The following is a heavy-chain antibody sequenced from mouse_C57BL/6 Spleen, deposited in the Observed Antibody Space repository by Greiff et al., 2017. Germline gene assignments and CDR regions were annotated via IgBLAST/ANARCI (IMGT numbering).Heavy chain of an antibody. V-gene: IGHV1-52*01. J-gene: IGHJ2*01. CDR1: GYTFTSYW. CDR2: IDPSDSET. Sequence: QVQLKQPGAELVRPGSSVKLSCKASGYTFTSYWMHWVKQRPIQGLEWIGNIDPSDSETHYNQKFKDKATLTVDKSSSTAYMQLSSLTSEDSAVYYCARFNYDGYYGYFDYWGQGTTLTVSS. CDR3: ARFNYDGYYGYFDY. D-gene: IGHD2-3*01.